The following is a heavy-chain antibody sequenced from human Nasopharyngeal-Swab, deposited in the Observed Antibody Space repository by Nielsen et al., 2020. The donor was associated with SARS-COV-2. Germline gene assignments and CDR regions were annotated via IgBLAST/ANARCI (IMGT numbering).Heavy chain of an antibody. Sequence: RQAPGKGLEWIGSIYYSGSTYYNPSLKGRVTISVDTSKNQFSLKLSSVTAADTAVYYCARRPNCSSTSCSYYYYYMDVWGKGTTVTVSS. D-gene: IGHD2-2*01. J-gene: IGHJ6*03. CDR3: ARRPNCSSTSCSYYYYYMDV. CDR2: IYYSGST. V-gene: IGHV4-39*01.